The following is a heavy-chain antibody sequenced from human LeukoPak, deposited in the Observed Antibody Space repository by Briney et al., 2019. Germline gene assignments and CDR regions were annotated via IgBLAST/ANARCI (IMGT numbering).Heavy chain of an antibody. CDR2: INHSGST. CDR3: ARGDFWSGPGSHTWFDP. V-gene: IGHV4-34*01. D-gene: IGHD3-3*01. CDR1: GGSFSGYY. J-gene: IGHJ5*02. Sequence: KPSETLSLTCAVYGGSFSGYYWSWIRQPPGKGLEWIGEINHSGSTNYNPSLKSRVTISVATSKNQSSLKLSSVTAAATAVYYCARGDFWSGPGSHTWFDPWGQGTLVTVSS.